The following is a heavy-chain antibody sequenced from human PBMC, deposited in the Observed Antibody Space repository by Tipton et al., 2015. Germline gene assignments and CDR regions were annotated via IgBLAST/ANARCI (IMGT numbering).Heavy chain of an antibody. CDR3: GRGGVFSNNWYPFDY. V-gene: IGHV3-23*01. CDR2: ISGSGGST. Sequence: SLRLSCAASGFTFSSYAMSWVRQAPGKGLEWVSAISGSGGSTHYVDSVKGRFTISRDNSKNTLYLQMNSLRVEDTAVYYCGRGGVFSNNWYPFDYWGQGNLVTVSS. D-gene: IGHD1-1*01. CDR1: GFTFSSYA. J-gene: IGHJ4*02.